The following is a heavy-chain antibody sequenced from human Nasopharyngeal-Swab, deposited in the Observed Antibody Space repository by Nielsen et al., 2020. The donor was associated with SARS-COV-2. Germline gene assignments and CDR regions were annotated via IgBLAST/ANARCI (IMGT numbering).Heavy chain of an antibody. CDR2: IYQSGNT. J-gene: IGHJ6*03. V-gene: IGHV4-4*02. Sequence: VRQAPGKGLEWIGEIYQSGNTNYNPSLKSRVSISLDKFKNQFSLNLTSATAADTAVYYCATSGSSVTAGVNMDVWGKGTTVTVSS. CDR3: ATSGSSVTAGVNMDV. D-gene: IGHD6-13*01.